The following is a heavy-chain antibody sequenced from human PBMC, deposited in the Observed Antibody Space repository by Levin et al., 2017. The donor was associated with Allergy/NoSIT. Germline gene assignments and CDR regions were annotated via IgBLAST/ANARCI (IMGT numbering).Heavy chain of an antibody. J-gene: IGHJ6*02. Sequence: SETLSLTCTVSGGSISSYYWSWIRQPAGKGLEWIGRIYTSGSTNYNPSLKSRVTMSVDTSKNQFSLKLSSVTAADTAVYYCARGAVDYDFWSGYYADNYYYYGMDVWGQGTTVTVSS. CDR3: ARGAVDYDFWSGYYADNYYYYGMDV. V-gene: IGHV4-4*07. CDR1: GGSISSYY. D-gene: IGHD3-3*01. CDR2: IYTSGST.